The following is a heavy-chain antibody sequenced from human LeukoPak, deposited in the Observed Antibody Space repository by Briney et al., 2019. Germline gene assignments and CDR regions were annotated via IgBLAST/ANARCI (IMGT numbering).Heavy chain of an antibody. Sequence: ASVKVSCKASGGTFSSYAISWVRQAPGQGHEWMGRIIPIFGTANYAQKFQGRVTITTDESTSTAYMELSSLRSEDTAVYYCGSGSYYNWFDPWGQGTLVTVSS. CDR3: GSGSYYNWFDP. V-gene: IGHV1-69*05. J-gene: IGHJ5*02. CDR1: GGTFSSYA. D-gene: IGHD3-10*01. CDR2: IIPIFGTA.